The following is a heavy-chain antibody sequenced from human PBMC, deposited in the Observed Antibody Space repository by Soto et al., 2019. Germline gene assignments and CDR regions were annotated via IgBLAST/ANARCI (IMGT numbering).Heavy chain of an antibody. CDR3: ARTLVVVAATNGYFDL. J-gene: IGHJ2*01. CDR2: VIPIFGTA. Sequence: QVQLVQSGAEVKKPGSSVKVSCKASGGTFSSYAISWVRQAHGQGLEWMGGVIPIFGTANYAQKFQGRVTITADESTSTAYMELSSLRSEDTAVYYCARTLVVVAATNGYFDLWGRGTLVTVSS. V-gene: IGHV1-69*12. D-gene: IGHD2-15*01. CDR1: GGTFSSYA.